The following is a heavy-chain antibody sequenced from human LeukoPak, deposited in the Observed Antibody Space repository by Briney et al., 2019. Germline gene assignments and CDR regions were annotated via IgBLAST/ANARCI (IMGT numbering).Heavy chain of an antibody. V-gene: IGHV3-73*01. CDR1: GFTFSGSA. Sequence: GGSLRLSCAASGFTFSGSAMHWVRQASGKGLEWVGRIRSKANSYATTYAASVKGRFTISRDDSKNTAFLEMNSLKTEDTAVYYCTTHYYDSSGYHYGAFDYWGQGTLVTVSS. CDR2: IRSKANSYAT. D-gene: IGHD3-22*01. CDR3: TTHYYDSSGYHYGAFDY. J-gene: IGHJ4*02.